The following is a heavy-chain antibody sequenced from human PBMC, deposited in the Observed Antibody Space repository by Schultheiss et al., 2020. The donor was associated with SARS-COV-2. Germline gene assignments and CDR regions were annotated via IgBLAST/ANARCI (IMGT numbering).Heavy chain of an antibody. V-gene: IGHV4-59*12. Sequence: SETLSLTCTVSGGSISSYYWSWIRQPPGKGLEWIGYIYYSGSTDYNPSLKSRLTMSVDTSKNQLSLKLSSVTAADTAVYYCAREYGEAFDYWGQGTLVTVSS. CDR1: GGSISSYY. CDR2: IYYSGST. D-gene: IGHD2-8*01. CDR3: AREYGEAFDY. J-gene: IGHJ4*02.